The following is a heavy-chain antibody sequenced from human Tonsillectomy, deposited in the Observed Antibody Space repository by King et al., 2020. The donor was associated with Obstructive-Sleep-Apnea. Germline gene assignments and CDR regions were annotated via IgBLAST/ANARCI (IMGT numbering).Heavy chain of an antibody. V-gene: IGHV3-9*01. CDR3: AKDPFGSXLTHVDH. D-gene: IGHD3-16*01. CDR2: ISWNIGII. Sequence: VQLVESGGGLVQPGRSLRLSCAASGFTFDDYAMHWVRQAPGKGLEWVSGISWNIGIIGYADSVKGRFTISRDNAKSSLYLQMNSLRAEDTALYYCAKDPFGSXLTHVDHWGQGTLVTVSS. CDR1: GFTFDDYA. J-gene: IGHJ4*02.